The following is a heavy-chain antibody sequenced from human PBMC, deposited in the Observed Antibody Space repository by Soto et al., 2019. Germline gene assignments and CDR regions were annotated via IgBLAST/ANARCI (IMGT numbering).Heavy chain of an antibody. D-gene: IGHD5-12*01. Sequence: ESLQISCEGSGYHFNTYWIGWVRQMPGKGLEWMALIYPGDSDTRYSPSFEGQVTLSVDRSISTAYLQWSSLKASDTAIYYCATSTVSYVDIVSSTTRGYFDHWGQGTLVTVSS. J-gene: IGHJ4*02. CDR2: IYPGDSDT. V-gene: IGHV5-51*01. CDR3: ATSTVSYVDIVSSTTRGYFDH. CDR1: GYHFNTYW.